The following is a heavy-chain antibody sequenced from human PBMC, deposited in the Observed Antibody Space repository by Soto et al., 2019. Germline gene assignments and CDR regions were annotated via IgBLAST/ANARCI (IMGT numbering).Heavy chain of an antibody. V-gene: IGHV4-59*01. CDR1: GGSISSYY. J-gene: IGHJ4*02. CDR2: IYYSGST. D-gene: IGHD5-12*01. CDR3: ARNSGYVGLDY. Sequence: SETLSLTCTVSGGSISSYYWSWIRQPPGKGLEWIGYIYYSGSTNYNPSLKSRVTISVDTSKNQFSLKLSSVTAADTAVYYCARNSGYVGLDYWGQGTLVTVSS.